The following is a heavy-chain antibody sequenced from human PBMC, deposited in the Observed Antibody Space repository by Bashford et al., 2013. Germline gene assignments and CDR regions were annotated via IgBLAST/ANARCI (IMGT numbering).Heavy chain of an antibody. CDR3: AHSDEVYGMDV. CDR2: IYWDDDK. CDR1: GFSLSNARMG. V-gene: IGHV2-5*02. Sequence: SGPTLVKPTETLTLTCTVSGFSLSNARMGVSWIRQPPGKALEWLALIYWDDDKRYSPSLKSRLTITKDTSKNQVVLTMTNMDPVDTATYYCAHSDEVYGMDVWGQGTTVTVSS. J-gene: IGHJ6*02.